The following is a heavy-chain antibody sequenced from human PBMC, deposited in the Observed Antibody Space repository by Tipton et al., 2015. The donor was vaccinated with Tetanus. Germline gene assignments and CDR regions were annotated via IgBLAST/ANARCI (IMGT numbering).Heavy chain of an antibody. Sequence: TLSLTCTVSGDSVSSSRYYWGWVRQPPGKGLEWIGSVYFSGSTYHSPSLKSRVTMSVDTSKNQFSLRLDSVTATDTAIYYCARIGWLQQNKPAFDIWGQGTVVTVSS. CDR1: GDSVSSSRYY. CDR2: VYFSGST. CDR3: ARIGWLQQNKPAFDI. V-gene: IGHV4-39*01. D-gene: IGHD6-19*01. J-gene: IGHJ3*02.